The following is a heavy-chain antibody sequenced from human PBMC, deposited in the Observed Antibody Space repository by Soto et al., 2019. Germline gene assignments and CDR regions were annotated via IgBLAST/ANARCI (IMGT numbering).Heavy chain of an antibody. J-gene: IGHJ3*02. D-gene: IGHD3-10*01. CDR1: GGSITSYY. V-gene: IGHV4-59*08. Sequence: SETISLTCPVGGGSITSYYWNWIRQPPGKGLEWIGYIYYSGSTNYNPSLKSRVTISVDTSKNQFSLKLSSVTAADMAVYYWARCYGSFFYSWGQGTMVTVSS. CDR3: ARCYGSFFYS. CDR2: IYYSGST.